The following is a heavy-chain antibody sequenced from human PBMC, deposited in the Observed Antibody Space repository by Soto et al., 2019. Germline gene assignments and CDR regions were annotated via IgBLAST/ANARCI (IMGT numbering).Heavy chain of an antibody. V-gene: IGHV1-18*04. CDR2: ISPYNDNT. J-gene: IGHJ6*02. D-gene: IGHD3-22*01. Sequence: QVHLEQSGPEVQKPGASVKVACRASGNTFMNHGISWVRQAPGQGLEWMGWISPYNDNTNYAQKFQGRVSMTTDLSTSTAYMELRSLRSDDTAVYYCATLRTSGYHTQYFFGMDVWGQGTTVAVSS. CDR3: ATLRTSGYHTQYFFGMDV. CDR1: GNTFMNHG.